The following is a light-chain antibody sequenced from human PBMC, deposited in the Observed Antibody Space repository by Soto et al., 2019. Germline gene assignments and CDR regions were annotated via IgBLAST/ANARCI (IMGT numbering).Light chain of an antibody. Sequence: EIVLTQSPGTLSLSPGERATLSCRASQSVSSSYLAWYQQKPGQAPRLLIYGASNRATGIPDRFSGSGSGTDFAITISRLEPEDFAMYYCQEYGGSPMYTFGQGTKLEIK. V-gene: IGKV3-20*01. J-gene: IGKJ2*01. CDR3: QEYGGSPMYT. CDR2: GAS. CDR1: QSVSSSY.